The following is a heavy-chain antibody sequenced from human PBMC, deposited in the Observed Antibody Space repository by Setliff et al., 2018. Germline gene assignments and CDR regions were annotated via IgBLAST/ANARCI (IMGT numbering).Heavy chain of an antibody. CDR2: INHTGST. D-gene: IGHD3-16*01. Sequence: SETLSLTCAVYGGSFSGYYWSWIRQPPGKGLEWIGEINHTGSTNYSPSLKSRVTISVDTSKNQFSLKLNSVTATDTAVYYCARPLEESFGGVRDSDAFDVWGQGTMVTVSS. CDR1: GGSFSGYY. J-gene: IGHJ3*01. CDR3: ARPLEESFGGVRDSDAFDV. V-gene: IGHV4-34*01.